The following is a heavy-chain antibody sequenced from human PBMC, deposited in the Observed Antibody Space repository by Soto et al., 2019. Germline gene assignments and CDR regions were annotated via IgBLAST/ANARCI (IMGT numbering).Heavy chain of an antibody. CDR3: ARARPGSYFEFEY. Sequence: PSETLSLTCTVSGGSINSGLYYWTWIRQHPGKGLEWIGYIYSRGNTFYTPSLKSRVDIAVDASKNQFSLRVNSVTAADTAVYYCARARPGSYFEFEYSGQPTPVPVSS. J-gene: IGHJ1*01. V-gene: IGHV4-31*03. CDR1: GGSINSGLYY. D-gene: IGHD1-26*01. CDR2: IYSRGNT.